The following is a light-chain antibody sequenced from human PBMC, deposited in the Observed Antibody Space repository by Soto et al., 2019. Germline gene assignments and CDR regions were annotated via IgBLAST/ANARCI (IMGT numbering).Light chain of an antibody. Sequence: DIQMTQSPSSLYASVGDRVTITCRASQSTSSYLNWYQQKPVTAPKLLIYPASSLQSGVPSRFSGSGSGTDFTLTISSLQHEDFATYYCQQSYITPYTFGQGTKLEIK. CDR3: QQSYITPYT. J-gene: IGKJ2*01. CDR2: PAS. V-gene: IGKV1-39*01. CDR1: QSTSSY.